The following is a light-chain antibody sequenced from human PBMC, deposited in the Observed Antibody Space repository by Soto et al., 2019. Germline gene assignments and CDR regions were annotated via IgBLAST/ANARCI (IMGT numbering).Light chain of an antibody. CDR3: QQYYTART. J-gene: IGKJ1*01. V-gene: IGKV4-1*01. CDR1: QTVLYSSNNKNY. Sequence: VITQSPDSLAVSLGERATINCKSSQTVLYSSNNKNYLAWYQKKPGQPPKLLIYWASAREAGVPDRFTGSGSGTDFTLTISSLQAEDVAVYYCQQYYTARTFGQGTKVDIK. CDR2: WAS.